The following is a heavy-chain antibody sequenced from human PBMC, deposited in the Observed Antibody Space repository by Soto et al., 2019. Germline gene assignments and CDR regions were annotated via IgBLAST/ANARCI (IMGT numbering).Heavy chain of an antibody. CDR2: IDPSDSYT. D-gene: IGHD3-3*01. J-gene: IGHJ4*02. CDR3: ARTDFGVVGLGPGPADY. V-gene: IGHV5-10-1*01. CDR1: GYSFTSYW. Sequence: PGESLKISCKGSGYSFTSYWISWVRQMPGKGLEWMGRIDPSDSYTNYSPSFQGHVTISADKSISTAYLQWSSLKASDTAMYYCARTDFGVVGLGPGPADYWGQGTLVTVSS.